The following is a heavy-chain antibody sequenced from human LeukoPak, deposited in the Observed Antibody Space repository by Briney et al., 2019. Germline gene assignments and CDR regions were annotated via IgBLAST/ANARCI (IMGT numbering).Heavy chain of an antibody. CDR3: ARVSGYDWESFYDY. CDR2: IYYSGST. D-gene: IGHD5-12*01. Sequence: SETLSLTCSVSGASISSGSNYWGWIRQPPGKGLEWIGFIYYSGSTNYNPSLKSRVTISVDTSKKQFSLKLRSVTAADTAVYYCARVSGYDWESFYDYWGQGTLVTVSS. J-gene: IGHJ4*02. V-gene: IGHV4-61*01. CDR1: GASISSGSNY.